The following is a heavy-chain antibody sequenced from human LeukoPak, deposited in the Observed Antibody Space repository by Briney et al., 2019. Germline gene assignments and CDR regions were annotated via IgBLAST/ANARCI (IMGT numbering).Heavy chain of an antibody. D-gene: IGHD6-6*01. CDR2: ISSYNHNT. J-gene: IGHJ3*02. CDR3: AKDLGRAFSSSSFPGGAFDI. CDR1: GYTFTSYA. V-gene: IGHV1-18*01. Sequence: ASVKVSCKASGYTFTSYAISWVRQAPGQGLEWMGWISSYNHNTNYAQKLQGRVTLTTDTSTSTAYMELRSLGSDDTAVYYCAKDLGRAFSSSSFPGGAFDIWGQGTMVTVSS.